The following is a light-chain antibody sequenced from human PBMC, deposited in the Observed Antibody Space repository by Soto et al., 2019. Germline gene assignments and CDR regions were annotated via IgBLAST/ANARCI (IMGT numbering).Light chain of an antibody. CDR1: QTISSW. V-gene: IGKV1-5*03. CDR2: KAS. Sequence: DIHMTQSPSTLSSSLVDTFSITCRASQTISSWLAWYQQKPGKAPKLLIYKASTLKSGVPSRFSGSGSGTEFTLTISSLQPDDFATYYCQHYNSYSEAFGQGTKVDI. CDR3: QHYNSYSEA. J-gene: IGKJ1*01.